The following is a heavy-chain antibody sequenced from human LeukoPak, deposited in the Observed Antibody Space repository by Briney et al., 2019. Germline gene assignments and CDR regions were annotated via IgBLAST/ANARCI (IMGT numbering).Heavy chain of an antibody. D-gene: IGHD3-22*01. V-gene: IGHV1-2*04. J-gene: IGHJ6*02. CDR2: INPNSGGT. CDR1: GYTFTDYY. CDR3: ARADSSGYYPAYYGMDV. Sequence: ASVKVSCKAPGYTFTDYYMHWVRQAPGQGLEWIGWINPNSGGTNYAQKFQGWVTMTRDTSISTAYMELSSLRSEDTAVYYCARADSSGYYPAYYGMDVWGQGTTVTVSS.